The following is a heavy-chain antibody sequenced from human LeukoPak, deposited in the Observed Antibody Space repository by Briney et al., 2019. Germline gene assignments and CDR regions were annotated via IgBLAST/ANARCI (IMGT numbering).Heavy chain of an antibody. CDR2: ISSSGSTI. D-gene: IGHD3-10*02. Sequence: GGSLRLSCAASGFTFDDYAMHWVRQAPGKGREWVSYISSSGSTIYYADSVKGRFTISRDNAKNSLYLQMNSLRAEDTAVYYCAELGITMIGGVWGKGTTVTISS. CDR1: GFTFDDYA. J-gene: IGHJ6*04. V-gene: IGHV3-48*03. CDR3: AELGITMIGGV.